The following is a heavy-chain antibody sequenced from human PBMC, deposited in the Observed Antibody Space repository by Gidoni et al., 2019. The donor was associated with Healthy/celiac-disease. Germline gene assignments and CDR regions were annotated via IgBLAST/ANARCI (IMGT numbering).Heavy chain of an antibody. CDR2: IDYSGST. CDR1: GGSTSSSSYY. CDR3: ARSTRVRGGATNWFDP. Sequence: QLQLQESRPGLVPPSETLSPPCPVSGGSTSSSSYYWGWIRQPPGKGREWIGGIDYSGSTYYNPSRKSRGTISVDTSKNQFSLKLSSVTAADTAVYYWARSTRVRGGATNWFDPWGQGTLVTVSS. D-gene: IGHD3-10*01. V-gene: IGHV4-39*01. J-gene: IGHJ5*02.